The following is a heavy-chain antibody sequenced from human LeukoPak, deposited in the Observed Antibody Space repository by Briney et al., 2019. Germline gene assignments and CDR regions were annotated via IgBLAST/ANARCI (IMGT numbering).Heavy chain of an antibody. CDR1: GCTFTSYD. CDR3: ARGLDYGGYVGRFDY. Sequence: ASVKVSCKASGCTFTSYDINWVRQATGQGLEWMVWMNPNSGNTGYAQKFQGRVTMTRNTSISTAYMELSSLRYEDTVVYYCARGLDYGGYVGRFDYWGQGTLVTVSS. V-gene: IGHV1-8*01. J-gene: IGHJ4*02. D-gene: IGHD4-17*01. CDR2: MNPNSGNT.